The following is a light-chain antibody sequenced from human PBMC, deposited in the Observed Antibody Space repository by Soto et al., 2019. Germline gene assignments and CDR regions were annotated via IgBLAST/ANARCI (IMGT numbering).Light chain of an antibody. J-gene: IGKJ2*01. Sequence: EIVLTQSPATLSLSPGERATLSCRASQSVSSYLAWYQQKPGQAPRLLIYGASNRATDIPARFSGSGSGTDFTLTISSLESEDFAVYYRQQRGNWPRTFGQGTKLEIK. V-gene: IGKV3-11*01. CDR2: GAS. CDR3: QQRGNWPRT. CDR1: QSVSSY.